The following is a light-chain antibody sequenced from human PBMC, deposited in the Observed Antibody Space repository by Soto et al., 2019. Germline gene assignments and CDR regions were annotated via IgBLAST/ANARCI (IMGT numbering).Light chain of an antibody. CDR1: TSNIGSNY. J-gene: IGLJ1*01. Sequence: QSVLTQPPSASGTPGQRVTISCSGSTSNIGSNYVYWYQHLPGTAPKLLIYTDNQRPSGVPDRFSGSKSGTSASLAISGLQTGDEADYYCGSWDSSLSAYVFGTGTKVT. CDR3: GSWDSSLSAYV. V-gene: IGLV1-47*02. CDR2: TDN.